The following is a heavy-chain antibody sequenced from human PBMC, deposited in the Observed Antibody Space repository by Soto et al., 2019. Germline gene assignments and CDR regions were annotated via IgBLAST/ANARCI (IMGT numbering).Heavy chain of an antibody. J-gene: IGHJ3*02. Sequence: QVQLVESGGGVVQPGRSLRLSCAASGFTFSSYGMHWVRQAPGKGLEWVAVISYDGSNKYYADSVKGRFTISRDNSKNTLYLKMNSLRAEDTAVYYCAKVAVAGKNYDAFDIWGQGTMVTVSS. CDR3: AKVAVAGKNYDAFDI. CDR2: ISYDGSNK. D-gene: IGHD6-19*01. CDR1: GFTFSSYG. V-gene: IGHV3-30*18.